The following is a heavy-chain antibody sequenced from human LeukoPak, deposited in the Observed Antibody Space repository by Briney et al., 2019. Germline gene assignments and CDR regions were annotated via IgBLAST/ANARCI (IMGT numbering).Heavy chain of an antibody. CDR1: GGFISSSDYY. CDR3: ARHSVVVVAERVAHFDY. D-gene: IGHD2-15*01. V-gene: IGHV4-39*01. Sequence: PSETLSLTCTVSGGFISSSDYYWGWIRQPPGKGPEWIGSIHFTGSIYSNPSLKSRVTISVDTSKNQFSLRLSSVTAADTAVYYCARHSVVVVAERVAHFDYWGQGTLVTVSS. CDR2: IHFTGSI. J-gene: IGHJ4*02.